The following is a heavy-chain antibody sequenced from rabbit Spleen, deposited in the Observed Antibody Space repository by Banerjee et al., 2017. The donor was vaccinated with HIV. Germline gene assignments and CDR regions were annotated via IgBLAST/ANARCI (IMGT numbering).Heavy chain of an antibody. Sequence: EQLEESGGGLVKPEGSLTLTCKASGVALNDKDVMCWVRQAPGKVLEWIACINIVTGNSVYASWAQGRFFMSRTSSTTVTLQMTSMTAADTATYFCARDLVAVIGWNFNLWGQGTLVTVS. CDR1: GVALNDKDV. CDR3: ARDLVAVIGWNFNL. CDR2: INIVTGNS. D-gene: IGHD1-1*01. J-gene: IGHJ4*01. V-gene: IGHV1S45*01.